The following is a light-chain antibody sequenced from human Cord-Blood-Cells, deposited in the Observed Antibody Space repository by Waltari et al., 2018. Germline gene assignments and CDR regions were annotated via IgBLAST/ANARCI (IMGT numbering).Light chain of an antibody. CDR1: QSVSSN. CDR2: GAS. J-gene: IGKJ4*01. CDR3: QQYNNWPPGELT. V-gene: IGKV3-15*01. Sequence: EIVMTQSPATLSVSPGERATLSCRASQSVSSNLAWYQQKPGQAPRLLIYGASTRATGIPARFSGSGSGTEFTLTISSLQSEDFAVYYYQQYNNWPPGELTFGGGTKVEIK.